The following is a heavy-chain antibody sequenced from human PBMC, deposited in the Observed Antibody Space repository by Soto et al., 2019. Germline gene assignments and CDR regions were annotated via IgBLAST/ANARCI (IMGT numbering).Heavy chain of an antibody. D-gene: IGHD2-15*01. CDR1: GFTFGIYA. V-gene: IGHV3-23*01. CDR2: ISATGGST. Sequence: GGSLRLSCAASGFTFGIYAMTWVRQAPGKGLEWVSTISATGGSTFYADYVKGRFTISRDNSKNTLYLQMNSLRAEDTAIYYCAKDLSSYYYFDFWGQGTLVTVSS. J-gene: IGHJ4*02. CDR3: AKDLSSYYYFDF.